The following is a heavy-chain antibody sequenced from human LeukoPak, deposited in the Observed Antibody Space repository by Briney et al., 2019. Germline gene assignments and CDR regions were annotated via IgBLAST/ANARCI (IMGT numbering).Heavy chain of an antibody. CDR3: ASYGSSGYKGAFDI. D-gene: IGHD3-22*01. Sequence: SETLSLTCTVSGGSISSSSYYWGWIRQPPGKGLEWIGSIYYSGSTYYNPSLKSRVTISVDTSKNQFSLKLSSVTAADTAAYYCASYGSSGYKGAFDIWGQGTMVTVSS. CDR1: GGSISSSSYY. V-gene: IGHV4-39*01. J-gene: IGHJ3*02. CDR2: IYYSGST.